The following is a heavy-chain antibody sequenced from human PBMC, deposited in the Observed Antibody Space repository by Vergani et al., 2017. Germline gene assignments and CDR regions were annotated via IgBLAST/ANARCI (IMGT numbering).Heavy chain of an antibody. CDR2: ISSSGSTI. CDR3: ARGTTVTFDAFDI. Sequence: QAPGKGLEWVSYISSSGSTIYYADSVKGRFTISRDNAKNSLYLQMNSLRAEDTAVYYCARGTTVTFDAFDIWGQGTMVTVSS. V-gene: IGHV3-11*01. D-gene: IGHD4-17*01. J-gene: IGHJ3*02.